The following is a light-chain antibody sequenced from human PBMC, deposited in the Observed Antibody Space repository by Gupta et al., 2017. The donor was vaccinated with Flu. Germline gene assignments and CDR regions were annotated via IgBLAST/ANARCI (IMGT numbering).Light chain of an antibody. V-gene: IGLV1-44*01. Sequence: SVTISCSGSSSNVGRNTVNWYQQLPGTAPKLLIYSNDQRPSGVPDRFSGFKSGTSAPLAISGLQSEDEADYYCAAWDDILRGYVFGTGTSVTVL. CDR3: AAWDDILRGYV. CDR1: SSNVGRNT. CDR2: SND. J-gene: IGLJ1*01.